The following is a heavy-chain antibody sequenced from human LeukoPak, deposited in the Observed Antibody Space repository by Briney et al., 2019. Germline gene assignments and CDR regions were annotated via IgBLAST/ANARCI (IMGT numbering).Heavy chain of an antibody. D-gene: IGHD1-1*01. J-gene: IGHJ4*02. V-gene: IGHV3-33*01. CDR2: IWFDGSNK. CDR3: VRDPSGSGFAFDS. CDR1: GFIFSNDA. Sequence: PGGSLRLSCAASGFIFSNDAMHWVRQAPGKGLEWVAFIWFDGSNKHYADSVKGGFTISRDNSEDTLYLQMNSLRAEDTAVYYCVRDPSGSGFAFDSWGQGALVTVSS.